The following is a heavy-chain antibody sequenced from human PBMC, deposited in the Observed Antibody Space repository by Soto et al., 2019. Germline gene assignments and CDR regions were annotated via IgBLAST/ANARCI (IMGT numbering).Heavy chain of an antibody. J-gene: IGHJ4*02. CDR1: GFTFSSYG. D-gene: IGHD5-18*01. CDR3: ARGLWSFDY. CDR2: IWLDGSNK. Sequence: QVQLVESGGGVVQPGRSLRFSCAASGFTFSSYGMHWVRQAPGKGLEWVAVIWLDGSNKYYADSVKGRFTISRDNSKNTLYLQMNSLRAEDTAVYYCARGLWSFDYWGQGTLVTVSS. V-gene: IGHV3-33*01.